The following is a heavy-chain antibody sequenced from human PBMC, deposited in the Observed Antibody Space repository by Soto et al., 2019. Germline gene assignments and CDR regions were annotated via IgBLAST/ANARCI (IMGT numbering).Heavy chain of an antibody. CDR2: ISYDGSNK. CDR1: GFTFSSYG. V-gene: IGHV3-30*18. J-gene: IGHJ4*02. Sequence: QVQLVESGGGVVQPGRSLRLSCAASGFTFSSYGMHWVRQAPGKGLEWVAVISYDGSNKYYADSVKGRFTISRDNSKNPLYLQMNSLRAEDTAVYYCAKAQSRYCSCGSCYDPCDYWGQGTLVTVSS. D-gene: IGHD2-15*01. CDR3: AKAQSRYCSCGSCYDPCDY.